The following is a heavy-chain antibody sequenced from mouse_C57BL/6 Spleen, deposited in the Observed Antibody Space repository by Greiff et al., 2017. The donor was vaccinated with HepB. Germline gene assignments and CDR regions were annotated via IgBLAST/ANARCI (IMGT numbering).Heavy chain of an antibody. CDR3: ARDGTVSYWYFDV. CDR1: GFTFSSYA. V-gene: IGHV5-4*01. J-gene: IGHJ1*03. D-gene: IGHD1-1*01. CDR2: ISDGGSYT. Sequence: EVKLVESGGGLVKPGGSLKLSCAASGFTFSSYAMSWVRQTPEKRLEWVATISDGGSYTYYPDNVKGRFTISRDNAKNNLYLQMSHLKSEDTAMYYCARDGTVSYWYFDVWGTGTTVTVSS.